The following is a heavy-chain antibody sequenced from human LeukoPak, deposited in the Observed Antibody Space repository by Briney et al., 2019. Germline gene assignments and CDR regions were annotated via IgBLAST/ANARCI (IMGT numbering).Heavy chain of an antibody. V-gene: IGHV1-69*04. CDR3: ARDYSAVYYYDSNGYFPYGMDV. D-gene: IGHD3-22*01. CDR2: IIPILGIV. CDR1: GGTFSSYA. J-gene: IGHJ6*02. Sequence: SVKVSCKASGGTFSSYAISWVRQAPGQGLEWMGRIIPILGIVNYAQKFQGRVTITADKSTSTAYMELSSLRSEDTAVYYCARDYSAVYYYDSNGYFPYGMDVWGQGTTVTVSS.